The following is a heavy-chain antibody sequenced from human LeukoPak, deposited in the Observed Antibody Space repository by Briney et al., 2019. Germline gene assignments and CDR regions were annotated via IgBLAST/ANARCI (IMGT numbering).Heavy chain of an antibody. CDR3: ARDNPQRDYSNLYYCYYGMDV. V-gene: IGHV1-18*01. Sequence: ASVKVSCKASGYTFTSYGISWVRQAPGQGLEWMGWISAYNGNTNYAQKLQGRVTMTTDTSTSTAYMELRSLRSDDTAVHYCARDNPQRDYSNLYYCYYGMDVWGQGTTVTVSS. D-gene: IGHD4-11*01. CDR1: GYTFTSYG. CDR2: ISAYNGNT. J-gene: IGHJ6*02.